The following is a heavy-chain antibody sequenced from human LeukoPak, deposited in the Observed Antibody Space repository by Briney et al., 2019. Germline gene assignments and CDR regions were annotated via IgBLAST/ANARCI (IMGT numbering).Heavy chain of an antibody. V-gene: IGHV4-59*12. D-gene: IGHD3-22*01. CDR3: ARGGDDSSGYYFLDY. J-gene: IGHJ4*02. CDR2: IYYSGST. CDR1: GGSLSGYY. Sequence: PSETLSLTCAVYGGSLSGYYWSWIRQPPGKGLEWIGYIYYSGSTNYNPSLKSRVTISVDTSKNQFSLKLSSVTAADTAVYYCARGGDDSSGYYFLDYWGQGTLVTVSS.